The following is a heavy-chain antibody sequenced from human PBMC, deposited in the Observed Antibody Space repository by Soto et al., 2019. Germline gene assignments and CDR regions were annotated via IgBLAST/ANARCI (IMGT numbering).Heavy chain of an antibody. CDR1: GFTFSSYW. Sequence: GGSLRLSCAASGFTFSSYWTHWVRQAPGKVLVWVSRINSDGSSTSYADSVKGRFTISRDNAKNTLYLQMNSLRAEDTAVYYCARDRGYCSSTSCSQFGYWGQGTLVTVSS. V-gene: IGHV3-74*01. CDR2: INSDGSST. CDR3: ARDRGYCSSTSCSQFGY. J-gene: IGHJ4*02. D-gene: IGHD2-2*01.